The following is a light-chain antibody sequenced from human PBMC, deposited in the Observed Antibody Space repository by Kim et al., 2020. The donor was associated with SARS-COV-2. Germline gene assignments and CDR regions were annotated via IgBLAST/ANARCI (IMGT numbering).Light chain of an antibody. V-gene: IGKV3-11*01. CDR3: KQRSNWPLT. J-gene: IGKJ4*01. Sequence: EIVLTQSPATLSLSPGERATLSCRASQRVSSYLAWYQQKPGQAPRLLIYDASNRATGIPARFRGSGSGTAFTLTISSREPEDFAVYYCKQRSNWPLTFGGGTKGEIK. CDR2: DAS. CDR1: QRVSSY.